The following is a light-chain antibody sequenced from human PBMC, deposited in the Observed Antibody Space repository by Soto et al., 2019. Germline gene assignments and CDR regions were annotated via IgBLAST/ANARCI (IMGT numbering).Light chain of an antibody. CDR2: DTS. J-gene: IGLJ2*01. CDR1: TRPVTTSHY. CDR3: LRSYSGGRYVV. V-gene: IGLV7-46*01. Sequence: QSVVTQEPSLTVSPGGTVTLTCGSSTRPVTTSHYPYWFQQRPGQAPRTLIYDTSNKHSWTPARFSGSLLGGKGALTLSGAQPEDEGDYYCLRSYSGGRYVVFGGGTKLTVL.